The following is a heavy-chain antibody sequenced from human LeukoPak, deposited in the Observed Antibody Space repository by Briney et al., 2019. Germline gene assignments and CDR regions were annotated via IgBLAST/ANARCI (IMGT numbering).Heavy chain of an antibody. J-gene: IGHJ4*02. CDR1: GCFISSSRYY. Sequence: SETLSLTCTVSGCFISSSRYYWGWIRQPPGKGLEWIGSIYYSGSTYYNASLKSRVTIFVDTSKNQFSLKLISLPAADTAVYYCARRGMGSSSSYWGQGTLVTVSS. CDR3: ARRGMGSSSSY. D-gene: IGHD6-6*01. CDR2: IYYSGST. V-gene: IGHV4-39*01.